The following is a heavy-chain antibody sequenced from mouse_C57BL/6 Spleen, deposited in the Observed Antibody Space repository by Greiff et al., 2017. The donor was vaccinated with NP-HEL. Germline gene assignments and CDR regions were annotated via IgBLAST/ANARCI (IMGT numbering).Heavy chain of an antibody. CDR2: ISSGGSYT. Sequence: EVMLVESGGDLVKPGGSLKLSCAASGFTFSSYGMSWVRQTPDKRLEWVATISSGGSYTYYPDSVKGRFTISRDNAKNTLYLQMSSLKSEDTAMYYCARQGLGPWFAYWGQGTLVTVSA. V-gene: IGHV5-6*02. D-gene: IGHD4-1*01. J-gene: IGHJ3*01. CDR1: GFTFSSYG. CDR3: ARQGLGPWFAY.